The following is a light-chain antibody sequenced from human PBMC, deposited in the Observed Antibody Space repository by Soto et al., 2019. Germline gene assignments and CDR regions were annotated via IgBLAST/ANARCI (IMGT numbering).Light chain of an antibody. CDR1: QNIHNN. V-gene: IGKV3-15*01. Sequence: EIVMTQSPATLSVSPGERATLSCRASQNIHNNLAWFQQKPGQSPTFLIYVASTRATGIPARFSGSGSGTEFTLTISSLQSEYFSVYYCHQYNDWSLTFGGGTKVEIK. CDR3: HQYNDWSLT. J-gene: IGKJ4*01. CDR2: VAS.